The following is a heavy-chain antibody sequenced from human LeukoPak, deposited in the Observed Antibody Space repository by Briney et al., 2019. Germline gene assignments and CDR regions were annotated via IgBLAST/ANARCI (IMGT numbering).Heavy chain of an antibody. Sequence: ASVKVSCKASGYTFTSYAMHWVRQAPGQRLEWIGWINAGNGNTKYSQEFQGRVTITRDTSASTAYMELSSLRSEHMAVYYCARGLVLRYFDWSPLDPWGQGTLVTVSS. D-gene: IGHD3-9*01. CDR1: GYTFTSYA. CDR2: INAGNGNT. V-gene: IGHV1-3*03. J-gene: IGHJ5*02. CDR3: ARGLVLRYFDWSPLDP.